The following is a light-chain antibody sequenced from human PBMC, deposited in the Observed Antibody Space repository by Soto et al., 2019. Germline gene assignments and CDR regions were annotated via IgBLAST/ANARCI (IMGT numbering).Light chain of an antibody. J-gene: IGKJ1*01. CDR3: QQYVRSPWT. Sequence: EIVLTQSPATLSLSPGERATLSCRASQSVTSSYLAWYQQKPGQAPRLVMYGASIRTSGIPDRFSGSGSGTDFTLTISRLEPEDFAVYYCQQYVRSPWTFGQGTKVDIK. CDR1: QSVTSSY. CDR2: GAS. V-gene: IGKV3-20*01.